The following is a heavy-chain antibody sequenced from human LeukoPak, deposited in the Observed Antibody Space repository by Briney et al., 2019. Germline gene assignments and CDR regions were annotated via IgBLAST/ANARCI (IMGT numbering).Heavy chain of an antibody. Sequence: PGGSLRLSCAASGFTFSIYAMSWVRQAPGKGPEWISALSANGVSTYYADSVKGRFTISRDNSKNTLYLQMNSLRAEDTAVYYCAKSIAARPYYYYGMDVWGQGTTVTVSS. CDR3: AKSIAARPYYYYGMDV. CDR2: LSANGVST. V-gene: IGHV3-23*01. J-gene: IGHJ6*02. D-gene: IGHD6-6*01. CDR1: GFTFSIYA.